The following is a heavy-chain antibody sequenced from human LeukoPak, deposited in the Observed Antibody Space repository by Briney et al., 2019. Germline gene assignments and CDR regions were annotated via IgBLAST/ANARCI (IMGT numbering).Heavy chain of an antibody. D-gene: IGHD2-15*01. CDR1: GFTFSSYA. CDR2: ISYDGSNK. J-gene: IGHJ4*02. Sequence: GGSLRLSCAASGFTFSSYAMHWVRQAPGKGLEWVAVISYDGSNKYYADSVKGRFTTSRDNAKNSLYLQMNSLRAEDTAVYYCAKAQQMWYHFDYWGQGTLVTVSS. CDR3: AKAQQMWYHFDY. V-gene: IGHV3-30-3*01.